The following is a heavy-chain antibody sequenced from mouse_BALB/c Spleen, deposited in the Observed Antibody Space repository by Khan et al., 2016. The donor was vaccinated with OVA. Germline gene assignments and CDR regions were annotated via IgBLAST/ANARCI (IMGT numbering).Heavy chain of an antibody. Sequence: QVQLKESGPGLVAPSQSLSITCTVSGFSLSRYNIHWVRQPPGKGLEWMGMIWGGGVTDYNSTLKSRLSINKDNSKSQVFLKMNSLQTDDTAMYYCARAYYRYYGYYAMDFWGQGTSVTVSS. CDR2: IWGGGVT. J-gene: IGHJ4*01. CDR3: ARAYYRYYGYYAMDF. CDR1: GFSLSRYN. D-gene: IGHD2-14*01. V-gene: IGHV2-6-4*01.